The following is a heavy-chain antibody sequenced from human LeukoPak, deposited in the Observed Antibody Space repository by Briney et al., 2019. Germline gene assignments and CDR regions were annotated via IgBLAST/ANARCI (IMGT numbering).Heavy chain of an antibody. CDR3: AKRVASYYDSSGLQPDAFDI. J-gene: IGHJ3*02. CDR2: ISGSGGST. V-gene: IGHV3-23*01. D-gene: IGHD3-22*01. Sequence: PGGSLRLSCAASGFTFSSYAMSWVRQAPGKGLEWVSAISGSGGSTYYADSVKGRFTISRDNSKNTLYLQMNSLRAEDTAVYYCAKRVASYYDSSGLQPDAFDIWGQGTMVTVSS. CDR1: GFTFSSYA.